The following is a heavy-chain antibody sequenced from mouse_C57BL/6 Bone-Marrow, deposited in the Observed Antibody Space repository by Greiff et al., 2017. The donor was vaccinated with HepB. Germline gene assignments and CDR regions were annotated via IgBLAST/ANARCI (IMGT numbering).Heavy chain of an antibody. CDR3: ASRIFYYYGSSYWYFDV. CDR2: ISTYYGDA. CDR1: GYTFTDYA. V-gene: IGHV1-67*01. Sequence: VQRVESGPELVRPGVSVKISCKGSGYTFTDYAMHWVKQSHAKSLEWIGVISTYYGDASYNQKFKDKATMTVDKSSSTAYMELARLTSEDSAVYYCASRIFYYYGSSYWYFDVWGTGTTVTVSS. D-gene: IGHD1-1*01. J-gene: IGHJ1*03.